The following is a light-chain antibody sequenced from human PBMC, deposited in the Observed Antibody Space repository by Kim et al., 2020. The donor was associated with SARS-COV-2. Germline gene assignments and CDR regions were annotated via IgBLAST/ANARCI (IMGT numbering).Light chain of an antibody. Sequence: DIQMTQSPSSLSASVGDRVTITCQASQDISNYLNWYQQKPGKAPKLLIYDASNLETGVPSRFSGSGSGTDFTFTISSLQPEDIATYYCQKYDNFPTYICGQGTKLEI. J-gene: IGKJ2*01. V-gene: IGKV1-33*01. CDR1: QDISNY. CDR2: DAS. CDR3: QKYDNFPTYI.